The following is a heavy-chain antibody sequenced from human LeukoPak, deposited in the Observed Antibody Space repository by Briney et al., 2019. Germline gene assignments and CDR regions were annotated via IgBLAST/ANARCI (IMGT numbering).Heavy chain of an antibody. V-gene: IGHV4-4*07. D-gene: IGHD4-17*01. CDR2: IYTSGST. Sequence: PSETLSLTCTVSGGSISSYYWSWIRQPAGKGLEWIGRIYTSGSTNYNPSLKSRVTISVDTSKNQFSLKLSSVTAADTAVYYCARANYGDYATRNYYYYYMDVWGKGTTVTVSS. CDR3: ARANYGDYATRNYYYYYMDV. J-gene: IGHJ6*03. CDR1: GGSISSYY.